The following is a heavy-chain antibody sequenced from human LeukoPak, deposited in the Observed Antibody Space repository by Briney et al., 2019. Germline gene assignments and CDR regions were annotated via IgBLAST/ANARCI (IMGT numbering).Heavy chain of an antibody. J-gene: IGHJ4*02. CDR3: ARRAYDILTGYYSFDY. Sequence: GGSLRLSCAASGFTFSSYAMSWVRQAPGKGLEWVSAISGGDTFYADSVKGRFTISRDNSKNTLYLQVNSLRAEDTAVYYWARRAYDILTGYYSFDYWGQGTLVTVSS. CDR2: ISGGDT. V-gene: IGHV3-23*01. D-gene: IGHD3-9*01. CDR1: GFTFSSYA.